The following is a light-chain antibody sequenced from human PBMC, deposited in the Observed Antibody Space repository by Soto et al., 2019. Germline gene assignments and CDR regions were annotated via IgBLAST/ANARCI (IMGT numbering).Light chain of an antibody. CDR3: QQYNNWPWT. Sequence: QQXXAXXPXXXXSRSSRMAPVCPGRFSCSGSGTDFTLPISSLQYEDLAVYYGQQYNNWPWTFGQGTKVEIK. J-gene: IGKJ1*01. V-gene: IGKV3-15*01. CDR2: RSS.